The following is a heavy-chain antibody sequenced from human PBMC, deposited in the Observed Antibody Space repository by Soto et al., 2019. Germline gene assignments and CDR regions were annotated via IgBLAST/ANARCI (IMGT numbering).Heavy chain of an antibody. V-gene: IGHV4-59*01. CDR2: IYYSGST. CDR1: GGSISSYY. D-gene: IGHD3-10*01. J-gene: IGHJ5*02. CDR3: ARAQFYSGSGRYNNLMFDP. Sequence: PSETLSLTCTVSGGSISSYYWSWIRQPPGKGLEWIGYIYYSGSTNYNPSLKSRVTISVDTSKNQFSLKLSSVTAADTAVYYCARAQFYSGSGRYNNLMFDPWGQGTQVTVSS.